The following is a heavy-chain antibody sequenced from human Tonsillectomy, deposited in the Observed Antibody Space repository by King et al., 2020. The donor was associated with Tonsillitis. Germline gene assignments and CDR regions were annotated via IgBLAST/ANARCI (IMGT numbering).Heavy chain of an antibody. CDR2: ISRDDTSI. CDR3: ARGSSSWIGMRQFDY. D-gene: IGHD6-13*01. CDR1: GFTFSSHA. J-gene: IGHJ4*02. V-gene: IGHV3-30-3*01. Sequence: VQLVESGGGMVQPGRSLRLSCAASGFTFSSHAMHWVRQTPGTGLEWVALISRDDTSIYYADSVRGRFTISRNNSENTLYLHLNTLRAEDTAVYYCARGSSSWIGMRQFDYWGQGTLVTVSS.